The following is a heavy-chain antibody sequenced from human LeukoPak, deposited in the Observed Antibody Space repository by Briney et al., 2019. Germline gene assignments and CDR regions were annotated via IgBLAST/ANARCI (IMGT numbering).Heavy chain of an antibody. D-gene: IGHD3-22*01. Sequence: SETLSLTCFVSGDSVSRSDSYWDWIRQPPGKGLEWIGTIYYSGRTYYSPSLKSRVTMSVDPSNNQFSLNLRSVTAADTALYYCARRCYYDGSGYLEWGQGTLLSVSS. J-gene: IGHJ1*01. CDR2: IYYSGRT. V-gene: IGHV4-39*01. CDR1: GDSVSRSDSY. CDR3: ARRCYYDGSGYLE.